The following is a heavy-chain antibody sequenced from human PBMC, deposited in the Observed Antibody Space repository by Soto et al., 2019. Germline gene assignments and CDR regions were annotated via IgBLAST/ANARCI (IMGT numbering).Heavy chain of an antibody. V-gene: IGHV3-9*01. CDR3: ARGLSAVPSYLDY. CDR1: GFTFDDYV. CDR2: ISWNSGNI. Sequence: EVQLVESGGGLVQPGRSLRLSCVASGFTFDDYVMHWVRQVPGKGLEWVSGISWNSGNIDYADSVKGRFTISRDNDMNSLYLQMNSLRPEDTALYYCARGLSAVPSYLDYWGQGKLVTVSS. J-gene: IGHJ4*02. D-gene: IGHD3-16*01.